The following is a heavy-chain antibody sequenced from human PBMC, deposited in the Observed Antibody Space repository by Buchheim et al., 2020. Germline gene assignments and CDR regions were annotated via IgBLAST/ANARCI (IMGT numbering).Heavy chain of an antibody. J-gene: IGHJ4*02. V-gene: IGHV3-30*18. D-gene: IGHD5-12*01. CDR1: GFTFSSFG. Sequence: QVQLVESGGGVVQPGRSLRLSCAASGFTFSSFGMHWVRQAPGKGLEWVAVISYDGSNKYYGDSVKGRFTISRDNSKNTLYLQMSSLRAEDTAVYYCAKELIVYSGYEQVDYWGQGTL. CDR3: AKELIVYSGYEQVDY. CDR2: ISYDGSNK.